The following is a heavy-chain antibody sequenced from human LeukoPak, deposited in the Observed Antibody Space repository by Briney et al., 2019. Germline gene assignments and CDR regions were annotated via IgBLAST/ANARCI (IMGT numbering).Heavy chain of an antibody. J-gene: IGHJ4*02. CDR2: ISYDGSNK. D-gene: IGHD2-15*01. Sequence: GGSLRLSCAASGFTFSSYSMNWVRQAPGKGLEWVAVISYDGSNKYYADSVKGRFTISRDNSKNTLYLQMNSLTAEDTAVYYCAKVAETHAVVDPFDYWGQGTLVTVSS. CDR3: AKVAETHAVVDPFDY. CDR1: GFTFSSYS. V-gene: IGHV3-30*18.